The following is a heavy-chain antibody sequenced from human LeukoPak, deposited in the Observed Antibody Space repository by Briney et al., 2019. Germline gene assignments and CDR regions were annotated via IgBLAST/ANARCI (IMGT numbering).Heavy chain of an antibody. CDR2: IYYSGST. J-gene: IGHJ4*02. Sequence: SQTLSLTCTVSGGSISSGDYYWSWIRQPPGKGLEWIGYIYYSGSTYYNPSLKSRVTISVDTSKNQFSLKLSSVTAADMAVYYCARDPVDYYDSSGYRTGYWGQGTLVTVSS. CDR1: GGSISSGDYY. D-gene: IGHD3-22*01. V-gene: IGHV4-30-4*08. CDR3: ARDPVDYYDSSGYRTGY.